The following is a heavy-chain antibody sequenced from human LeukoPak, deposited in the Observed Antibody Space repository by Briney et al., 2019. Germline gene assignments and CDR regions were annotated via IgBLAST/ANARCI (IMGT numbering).Heavy chain of an antibody. Sequence: GGSLRLSCAASGFTFRDYYMSWIRQAPGKGLEWVSYISSNGSTIYYADSVKGRFTISRDNAKNSLYLQMNSLRAEDTAVYYCARDTCTTVTTLQYYYYGMDVWGQGTTVTVSS. V-gene: IGHV3-11*01. D-gene: IGHD4-17*01. CDR2: ISSNGSTI. CDR3: ARDTCTTVTTLQYYYYGMDV. J-gene: IGHJ6*02. CDR1: GFTFRDYY.